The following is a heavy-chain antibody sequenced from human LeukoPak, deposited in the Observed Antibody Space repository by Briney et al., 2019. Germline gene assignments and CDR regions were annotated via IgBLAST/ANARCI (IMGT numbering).Heavy chain of an antibody. J-gene: IGHJ4*02. CDR2: IKQDGNEK. CDR1: GFTFSSYW. V-gene: IGHV3-7*05. D-gene: IGHD6-19*01. Sequence: GGSQRLSCAASGFTFSSYWMSWVRQARGKGLEWVANIKQDGNEKHYVDSVKGRFTISRDNAKNSLYLQMNSLRAEDTAVYYCARDRSGCLDYWGQGTLVTVSS. CDR3: ARDRSGCLDY.